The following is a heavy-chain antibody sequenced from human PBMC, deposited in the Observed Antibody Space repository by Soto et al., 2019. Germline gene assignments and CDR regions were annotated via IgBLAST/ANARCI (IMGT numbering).Heavy chain of an antibody. CDR2: IYWDGDK. CDR1: GFSLSSSGKG. D-gene: IGHD6-19*01. Sequence: FGPTLVNPAQTVTLTCTVSGFSLSSSGKGVGWIRQPPGKALEWLTVIYWDGDKRYSPSLQSRLTITKDTSKNQVVLAMTNMDPVDTATYYCAHAFYISGYFGDYFDFWGQGTLVTVSS. V-gene: IGHV2-5*02. J-gene: IGHJ4*02. CDR3: AHAFYISGYFGDYFDF.